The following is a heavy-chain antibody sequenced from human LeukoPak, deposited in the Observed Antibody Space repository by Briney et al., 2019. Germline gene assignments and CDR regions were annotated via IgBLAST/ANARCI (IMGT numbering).Heavy chain of an antibody. CDR2: IYYDGST. J-gene: IGHJ6*03. D-gene: IGHD5-18*01. CDR1: GYSISSGYY. V-gene: IGHV4-61*01. Sequence: SETLSLTCTVSGYSISSGYYWSWIRPSPGKGLEWIGYIYYDGSTNYNPSLRGRVTISVDTPKNQFSLKLSSVTAAETAVYYCAREGRYRYGYNEYHLYMDIWGKGTTVTVSS. CDR3: AREGRYRYGYNEYHLYMDI.